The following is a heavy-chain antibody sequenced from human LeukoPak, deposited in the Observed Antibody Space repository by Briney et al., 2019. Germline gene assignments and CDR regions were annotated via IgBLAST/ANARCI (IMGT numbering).Heavy chain of an antibody. V-gene: IGHV3-53*01. CDR3: ARDRRGYGFDY. CDR1: GFTFSSYS. D-gene: IGHD5-18*01. J-gene: IGHJ4*02. Sequence: GGSLRLSCAASGFTFSSYSMNWIRQAPGKGLEWVSVIYSGGSTYYADSVKGRFTISRDNSKNTLYLQMNSLRAEDTAVYYCARDRRGYGFDYWGQVTLVTVSS. CDR2: IYSGGST.